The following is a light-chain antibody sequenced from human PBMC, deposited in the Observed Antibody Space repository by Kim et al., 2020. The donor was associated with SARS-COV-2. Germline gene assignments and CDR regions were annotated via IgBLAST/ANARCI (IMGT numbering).Light chain of an antibody. J-gene: IGKJ4*01. V-gene: IGKV3-11*01. Sequence: EIVLTQSPATLSLSPGERATLSCRASQGVGRYLAWHQQKPGQAPRLLIYAVSSRATGIPARFSGSGSGTDFTLTISSLEPEDFAVYYCQQYNNWPLTFGGGTKVDIK. CDR2: AVS. CDR1: QGVGRY. CDR3: QQYNNWPLT.